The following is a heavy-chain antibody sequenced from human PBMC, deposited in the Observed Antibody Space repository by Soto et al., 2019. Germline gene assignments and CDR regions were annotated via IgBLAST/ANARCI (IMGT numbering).Heavy chain of an antibody. CDR3: ARGGNGYENWTPYYYSGIDV. CDR1: GFTFDSYW. CDR2: IKQDGGQT. D-gene: IGHD5-12*01. V-gene: IGHV3-7*01. Sequence: GGSLRLSCAASGFTFDSYWMTWVRQAPGKGLEWVAHIKQDGGQTYYVDSVKGRFTISRDNAKTSLYLQMNSLRAEDTSVYFCARGGNGYENWTPYYYSGIDVWGQGTTVTVSS. J-gene: IGHJ6*02.